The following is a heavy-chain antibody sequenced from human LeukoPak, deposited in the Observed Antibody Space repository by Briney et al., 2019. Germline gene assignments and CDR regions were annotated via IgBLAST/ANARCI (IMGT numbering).Heavy chain of an antibody. D-gene: IGHD2-21*01. J-gene: IGHJ4*02. V-gene: IGHV1-18*01. CDR2: INPSIGNT. Sequence: ASVKVSCKASGYTFTSYGISWVRQAPGQGLEWMGIINPSIGNTDYAQKFQGRVTMTKDTSTRTVYMELSSLRSDDTAVYYCARGGCGGECSFDYWGQGTLVTVSS. CDR1: GYTFTSYG. CDR3: ARGGCGGECSFDY.